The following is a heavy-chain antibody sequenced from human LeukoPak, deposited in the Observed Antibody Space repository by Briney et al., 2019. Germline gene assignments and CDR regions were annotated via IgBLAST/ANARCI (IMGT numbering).Heavy chain of an antibody. CDR3: AKDRDYDFLGVFDY. V-gene: IGHV3-30*02. Sequence: PGGSLRLSCAASGFTFSSYGMHWVRQAPGKGLEWVAVIWYDGSNKYYADSVKGRFTISRDNSKNTLYLQMNSLRAEDTAVYYCAKDRDYDFLGVFDYWGQGTLVTVSS. CDR2: IWYDGSNK. D-gene: IGHD3-3*01. J-gene: IGHJ4*02. CDR1: GFTFSSYG.